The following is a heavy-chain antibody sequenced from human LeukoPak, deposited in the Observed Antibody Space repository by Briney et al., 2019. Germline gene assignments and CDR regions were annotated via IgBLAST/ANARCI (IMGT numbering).Heavy chain of an antibody. CDR2: IRYDGSNK. CDR1: GFTFSSYG. CDR3: EKDQGIAAAGIDVDY. V-gene: IGHV3-30*02. D-gene: IGHD6-13*01. J-gene: IGHJ4*02. Sequence: GGSLRLSCAASGFTFSSYGMHWVRQAPGKVLEWVAFIRYDGSNKYYADSVKGRFTISRDNSKNTLYLQMNSLRAEDTAVYYCEKDQGIAAAGIDVDYWGQGTLVTVSS.